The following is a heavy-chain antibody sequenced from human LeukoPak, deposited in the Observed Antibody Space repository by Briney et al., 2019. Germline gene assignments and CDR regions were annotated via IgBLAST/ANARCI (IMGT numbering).Heavy chain of an antibody. Sequence: PGRSLRLSCAASGFTFDDYAMHWVRQAPGKGLKWVSGISWNSGSIGYADSVKGRFTISRDNAKNSLYLQMNSLRAEDMALYYCAKGSSGWYYYFDYWGQGTLVTVSS. CDR2: ISWNSGSI. CDR1: GFTFDDYA. D-gene: IGHD6-19*01. J-gene: IGHJ4*02. V-gene: IGHV3-9*03. CDR3: AKGSSGWYYYFDY.